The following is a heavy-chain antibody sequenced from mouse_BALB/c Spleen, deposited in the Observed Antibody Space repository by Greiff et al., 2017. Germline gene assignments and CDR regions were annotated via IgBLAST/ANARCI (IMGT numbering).Heavy chain of an antibody. D-gene: IGHD2-13*01. J-gene: IGHJ3*01. V-gene: IGHV14-3*02. CDR1: GFNIKDTY. CDR3: AGEGGDCDVAY. CDR2: IDPANGNT. Sequence: VQLKESGAELVKPGASVKLSCTASGFNIKDTYMHWVKQRPEQGLEWIGRIDPANGNTKYDPKFQGKATITADTSSNTAYLQLSSLTSEDTAVYYCAGEGGDCDVAYWGQGTLVTVSA.